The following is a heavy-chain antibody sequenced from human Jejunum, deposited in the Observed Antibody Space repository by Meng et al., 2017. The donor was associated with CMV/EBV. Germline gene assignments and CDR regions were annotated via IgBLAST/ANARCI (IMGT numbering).Heavy chain of an antibody. CDR1: GGSVSDYN. J-gene: IGHJ4*02. CDR3: ARGVGDY. V-gene: IGHV4-34*01. D-gene: IGHD1-26*01. CDR2: IIRGGAT. Sequence: ETLSLTCAVYGGSVSDYNWSWFRQTPGKGLEWIGEIIRGGATNYNPSLNSRLTISIDTSKNQLSLKVTSVTAADTAIYYCARGVGDYWGQGTLVTAPQ.